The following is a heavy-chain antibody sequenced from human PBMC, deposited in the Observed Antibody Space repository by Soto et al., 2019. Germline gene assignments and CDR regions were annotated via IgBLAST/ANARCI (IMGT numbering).Heavy chain of an antibody. CDR1: GFAFSSYG. CDR2: ISYDGSVQ. Sequence: QAQLVESGGGVVQPGRSLRLSCAASGFAFSSYGMHWVRQAPGTGLEWVAVISYDGSVQHYAESVKGRFTISRDNSKNMVLLQMSSLRAEDTAVYYCVSDRGYGHASVPYSWGQGTLLSVSS. D-gene: IGHD5-18*01. J-gene: IGHJ4*02. V-gene: IGHV3-30*03. CDR3: VSDRGYGHASVPYS.